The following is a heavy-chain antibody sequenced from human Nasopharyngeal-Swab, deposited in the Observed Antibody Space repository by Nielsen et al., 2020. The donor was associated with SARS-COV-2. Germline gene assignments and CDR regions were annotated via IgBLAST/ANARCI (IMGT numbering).Heavy chain of an antibody. J-gene: IGHJ4*02. CDR2: ISYDGSNK. CDR1: GFTFSSYA. CDR3: ARSWGGGYSFSIDY. D-gene: IGHD2-15*01. V-gene: IGHV3-30-3*01. Sequence: GGSLRLSCAASGFTFSSYAMHWVRQAPGKGLEWVAVISYDGSNKYYADSVKGRFTISRDNSKNTLYLQMNSLRAEDTAVYYCARSWGGGYSFSIDYWGQGTLVTVSS.